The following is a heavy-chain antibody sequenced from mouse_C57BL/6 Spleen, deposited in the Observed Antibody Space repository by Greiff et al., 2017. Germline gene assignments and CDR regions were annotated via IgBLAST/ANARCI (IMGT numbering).Heavy chain of an antibody. Sequence: VKLVESGPGLVQPSQSLSITCTVSGFSLTSYGVHWVRQSPGQGLEWLGVIWRGGSTDYNAAFMSRLSITKDNSKSQVFFKMISLQADDTAIYYGAGYGSTVDYWGQGTSVTVSS. V-gene: IGHV2-5*01. D-gene: IGHD1-1*01. CDR1: GFSLTSYG. CDR2: IWRGGST. CDR3: AGYGSTVDY. J-gene: IGHJ4*01.